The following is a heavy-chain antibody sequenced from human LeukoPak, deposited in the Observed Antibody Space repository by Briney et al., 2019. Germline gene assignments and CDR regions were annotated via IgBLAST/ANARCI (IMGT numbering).Heavy chain of an antibody. CDR3: TTSSGWYAHYYSGMDV. Sequence: PGGSLRLSCAASGFTFSNSWMSWVRQAPGKGLEWVGRIKSKTDAGTTDYAAPVKGRFTISRDDSKNTLYLQMNSLKTEDTDVYYCTTSSGWYAHYYSGMDVWGQGTTVTVSS. J-gene: IGHJ6*02. CDR2: IKSKTDAGTT. D-gene: IGHD6-19*01. V-gene: IGHV3-15*01. CDR1: GFTFSNSW.